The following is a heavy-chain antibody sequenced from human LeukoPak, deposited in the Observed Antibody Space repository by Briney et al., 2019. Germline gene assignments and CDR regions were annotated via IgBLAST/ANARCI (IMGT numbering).Heavy chain of an antibody. D-gene: IGHD3-22*01. CDR2: INPNSGGT. CDR1: GYTFTGYY. Sequence: GASVKVSCKASGYTFTGYYMHWVRQAPGQGLEWMGRINPNSGGTNYAQKFQGRVTMTRDTSISTAYMELSRLRSDDTAVYYCARVVQGPSKTRYYHDSSGYYYDQNHDFDYWGQGTLVTVSS. J-gene: IGHJ4*02. CDR3: ARVVQGPSKTRYYHDSSGYYYDQNHDFDY. V-gene: IGHV1-2*06.